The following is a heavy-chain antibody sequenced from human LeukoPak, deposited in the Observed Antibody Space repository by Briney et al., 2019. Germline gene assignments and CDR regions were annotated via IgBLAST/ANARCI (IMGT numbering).Heavy chain of an antibody. Sequence: GGSLRLSCAASGFTFSSYGMHWVRQAPGKGLEWVALISYDGSEQHYADSVKGRFTISRDSPKNTLYLQMNTLRPEDTAVYYCARERTGFYAEYWGQGTLVTVSS. V-gene: IGHV3-30*19. CDR3: ARERTGFYAEY. D-gene: IGHD3/OR15-3a*01. CDR2: ISYDGSEQ. J-gene: IGHJ4*02. CDR1: GFTFSSYG.